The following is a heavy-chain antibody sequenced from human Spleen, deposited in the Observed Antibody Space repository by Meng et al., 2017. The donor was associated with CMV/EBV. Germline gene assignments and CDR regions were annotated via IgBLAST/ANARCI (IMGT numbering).Heavy chain of an antibody. CDR3: ARMVNPYYYDSSGYAYYFDY. V-gene: IGHV3-53*01. Sequence: VSTTYMSWVRQAPGKGLEWVSDIYSGGTYYSGSVKGRFTISRDNSKNTLYLQMNSLRAEDTAVYYCARMVNPYYYDSSGYAYYFDYWGQGTLVTVSS. D-gene: IGHD3-22*01. CDR2: IYSGGT. J-gene: IGHJ4*02. CDR1: VSTTY.